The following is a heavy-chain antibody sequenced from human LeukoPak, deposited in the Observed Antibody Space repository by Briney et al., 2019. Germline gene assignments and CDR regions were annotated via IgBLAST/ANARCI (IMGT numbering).Heavy chain of an antibody. Sequence: PSETLSLTCTVSGGSISSYYWSWIRQPPGKGLEWIGYIYYSESTNYNPSLKSRVTISVDTSKNQSSLKLSSVTAADTAVYYCARGRGYFDYWGQGTLVTVSS. CDR3: ARGRGYFDY. CDR1: GGSISSYY. CDR2: IYYSEST. V-gene: IGHV4-59*01. J-gene: IGHJ4*02.